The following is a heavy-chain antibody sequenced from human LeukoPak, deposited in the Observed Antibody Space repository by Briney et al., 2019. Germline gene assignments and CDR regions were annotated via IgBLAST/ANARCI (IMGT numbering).Heavy chain of an antibody. V-gene: IGHV4-39*01. CDR1: GGSISSYY. D-gene: IGHD2-2*01. CDR3: ARQGCSSTSCYAAAFGI. J-gene: IGHJ3*02. CDR2: IYYSGST. Sequence: SETLSLTCTVSGGSISSYYWGWIRQPPGKGLEWLGSIYYSGSTYYNPSLKSRVTISVDTSKNQFSLKLSSVTAADTAVYYCARQGCSSTSCYAAAFGIWGQGTMVTVSS.